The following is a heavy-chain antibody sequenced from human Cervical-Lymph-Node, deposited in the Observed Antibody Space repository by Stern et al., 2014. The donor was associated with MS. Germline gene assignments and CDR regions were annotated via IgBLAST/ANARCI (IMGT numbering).Heavy chain of an antibody. Sequence: EQLVESGAEVKKPGASVKVSCRTSGYTFTAYDIHWVRQAPGQGLTWMGRLNPSSGATERAQTFQVRVPMTRDTSISTVSLELTSLTSDDTAVYYCARSITVTPLEYWGQGTLVAVSS. CDR3: ARSITVTPLEY. CDR1: GYTFTAYD. V-gene: IGHV1-2*06. J-gene: IGHJ4*02. CDR2: LNPSSGAT. D-gene: IGHD4-17*01.